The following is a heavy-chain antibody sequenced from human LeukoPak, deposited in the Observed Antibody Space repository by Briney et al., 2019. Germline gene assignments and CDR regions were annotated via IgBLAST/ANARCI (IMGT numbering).Heavy chain of an antibody. Sequence: GGSLRLSCAASGFTFSGYWMHWVRQAPGKGLVWVSRINSDGYSITYADSLKGRFTISRDNAKNTLYLQMNSLIAEDTAVYFCARAGYSSGFDSWGQGTLVTVSS. V-gene: IGHV3-74*03. CDR3: ARAGYSSGFDS. CDR1: GFTFSGYW. J-gene: IGHJ5*01. CDR2: INSDGYSI. D-gene: IGHD6-19*01.